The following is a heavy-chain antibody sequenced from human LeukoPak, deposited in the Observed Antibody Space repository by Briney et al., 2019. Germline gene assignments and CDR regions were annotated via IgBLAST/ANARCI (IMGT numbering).Heavy chain of an antibody. CDR1: GGTFSSYA. D-gene: IGHD3-22*01. J-gene: IGHJ6*02. V-gene: IGHV1-69*13. CDR3: ARRGPDYYDSSGYLPHYYGMDV. CDR2: IIPIFGTA. Sequence: SVTVSCKASGGTFSSYAISWVRQAPGQGLEWMGGIIPIFGTANYAQKFQGRVTITADESTSTAYMELSSLRSEDTAVYYCARRGPDYYDSSGYLPHYYGMDVWGQGTTVTVSS.